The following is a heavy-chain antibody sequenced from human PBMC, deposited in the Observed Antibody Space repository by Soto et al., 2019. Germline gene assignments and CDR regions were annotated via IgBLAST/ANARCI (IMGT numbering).Heavy chain of an antibody. Sequence: GGSLRLSCAASGFTFSSYTMHWVRQAPGKGLEWVAVISYDGSNKYYADSVKGRFTISRDNSKNTLYLQMNSLRAEDTALYYCARGFGAFSFFMDVWGQGTTVTVSS. CDR2: ISYDGSNK. CDR3: ARGFGAFSFFMDV. CDR1: GFTFSSYT. D-gene: IGHD3-10*01. J-gene: IGHJ6*02. V-gene: IGHV3-30-3*01.